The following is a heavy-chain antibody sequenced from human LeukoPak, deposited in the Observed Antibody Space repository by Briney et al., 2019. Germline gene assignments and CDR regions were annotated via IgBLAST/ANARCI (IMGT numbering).Heavy chain of an antibody. CDR1: GGSISSYY. CDR3: ARQGDGYSSHFDY. Sequence: PSQTLSLTCAVSGGSISSYYWSWIRQPPGKGLEWLGYIDYSGSTSYNPSLKSRVTISVDTSKNQFSLKLSSVTAADTAVYYCARQGDGYSSHFDYWGQGTLVTVSS. J-gene: IGHJ4*02. CDR2: IDYSGST. V-gene: IGHV4-59*08. D-gene: IGHD5-24*01.